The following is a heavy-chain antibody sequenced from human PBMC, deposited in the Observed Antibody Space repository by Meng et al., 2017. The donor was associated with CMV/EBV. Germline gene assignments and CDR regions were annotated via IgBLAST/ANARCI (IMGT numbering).Heavy chain of an antibody. CDR1: GFTFSTYS. Sequence: GESLKISCAASGFTFSTYSMNWFRQAPGKGLEWVSYISSSSTTIYYADSVKGRFTISRDNAKYSLCLQMKNLRAQDTAVYYCASTPQYYSDGSGYLVSGGSWGQGTLVTVSS. CDR2: ISSSSTTI. D-gene: IGHD3-22*01. CDR3: ASTPQYYSDGSGYLVSGGS. J-gene: IGHJ4*02. V-gene: IGHV3-48*04.